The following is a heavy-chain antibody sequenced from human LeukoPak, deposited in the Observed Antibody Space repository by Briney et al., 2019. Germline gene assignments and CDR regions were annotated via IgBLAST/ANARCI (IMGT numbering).Heavy chain of an antibody. J-gene: IGHJ4*02. CDR2: IYTSGST. V-gene: IGHV4-4*07. D-gene: IGHD2-2*01. CDR1: GGSISSYY. CDR3: ARHAVYCSSTSCYGWFDY. Sequence: SETLSLTCTVSGGSISSYYWSWIRQPAGKGLEWIGRIYTSGSTNYNPSLKSRVTMSVDTSKNQFSLKLSSVTAADTAVYYCARHAVYCSSTSCYGWFDYWGQGTLVTVSS.